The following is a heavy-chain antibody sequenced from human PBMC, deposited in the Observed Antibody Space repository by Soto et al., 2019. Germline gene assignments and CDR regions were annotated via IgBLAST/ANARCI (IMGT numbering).Heavy chain of an antibody. Sequence: ASVKVSCKASGYTFTSYAMYWVRQAPGQRLEWMGWINAGNGNTKYSQKFQGRVTITRDTSASTAYMELSSLRSEDTAVYYCARFGLRGEQDFQHWGQGTLVTVS. V-gene: IGHV1-3*01. D-gene: IGHD3-10*01. CDR1: GYTFTSYA. J-gene: IGHJ1*01. CDR2: INAGNGNT. CDR3: ARFGLRGEQDFQH.